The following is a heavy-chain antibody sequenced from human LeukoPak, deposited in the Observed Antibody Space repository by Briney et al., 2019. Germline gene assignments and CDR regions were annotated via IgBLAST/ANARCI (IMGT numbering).Heavy chain of an antibody. J-gene: IGHJ4*02. CDR3: ARVGDYYDSSGYYYSHDY. Sequence: SETLSLTCTVSGGSISSHYWSWIRQPPGKGLERIGYIYYSGTTKYNPSLKSRVTLSADTSKNQFSLKLSSVTAADTAVYYCARVGDYYDSSGYYYSHDYWGQGTLVTVSS. CDR1: GGSISSHY. CDR2: IYYSGTT. V-gene: IGHV4-59*11. D-gene: IGHD3-22*01.